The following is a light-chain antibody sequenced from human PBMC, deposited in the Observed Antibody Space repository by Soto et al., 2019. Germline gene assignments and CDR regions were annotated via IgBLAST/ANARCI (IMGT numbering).Light chain of an antibody. J-gene: IGKJ4*01. CDR1: QGISSY. CDR3: QQLNNYPLT. Sequence: DIQLTQSPAFLSASVGDRVTITCRASQGISSYLAWNQQKPGKAPKLLIYAASILQSGVPSRFRGSGSGTEFTLTISSRQPEDFANYYCQQLNNYPLTFGGGTKVEI. CDR2: AAS. V-gene: IGKV1-9*01.